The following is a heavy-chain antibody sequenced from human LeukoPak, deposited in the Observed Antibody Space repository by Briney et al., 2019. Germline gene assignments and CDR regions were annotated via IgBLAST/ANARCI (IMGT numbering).Heavy chain of an antibody. J-gene: IGHJ4*02. CDR2: INHSGST. Sequence: SETLSLTCAVYGGSFSGYYWSWIRQPPGKGLEWIGEINHSGSTNYNPSLKSRVTISVDTSKNQFSLKLSSVTAADTAVYYCATTIRRAYIYYDSLDGNVDYWGQGTLVTVSS. CDR3: ATTIRRAYIYYDSLDGNVDY. CDR1: GGSFSGYY. V-gene: IGHV4-34*01. D-gene: IGHD3-22*01.